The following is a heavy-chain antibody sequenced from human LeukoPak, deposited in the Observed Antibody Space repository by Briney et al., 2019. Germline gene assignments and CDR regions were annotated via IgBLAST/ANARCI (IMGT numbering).Heavy chain of an antibody. D-gene: IGHD6-13*01. J-gene: IGHJ4*02. CDR1: GFTFSSYA. CDR2: ISGSGGST. Sequence: GGSLRLSCAASGFTFSSYAMSWVRQAPGKGLEWVSAISGSGGSTYYADSVKGRFTISRDKSKNSLFLQMNSLRAEDTAVYYCARGPLIAAAGTWWGQGTLVTVSS. CDR3: ARGPLIAAAGTW. V-gene: IGHV3-23*01.